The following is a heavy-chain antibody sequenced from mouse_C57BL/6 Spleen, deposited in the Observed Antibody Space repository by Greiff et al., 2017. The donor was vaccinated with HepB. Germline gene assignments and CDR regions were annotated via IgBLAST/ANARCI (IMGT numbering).Heavy chain of an antibody. V-gene: IGHV2-2*01. D-gene: IGHD1-1*01. CDR1: GFSLTSYG. CDR2: IWSGGST. J-gene: IGHJ4*01. CDR3: ARISYYGSSYEDAMDY. Sequence: VKLMESGPGLVQPSQSLSITCTVSGFSLTSYGVHWVRQSPGKGLEWLGVIWSGGSTDYNAAFISRLSISKDNSQSQVFFKMNSLQADDTAIYYCARISYYGSSYEDAMDYWGQGTSVTVSS.